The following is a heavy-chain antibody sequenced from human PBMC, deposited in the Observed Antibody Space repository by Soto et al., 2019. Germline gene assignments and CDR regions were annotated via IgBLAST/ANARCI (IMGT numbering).Heavy chain of an antibody. CDR2: ISSSSSYI. Sequence: GGSLRLSCAASGFTFSSYSMNWVRQAPGKGLEWVSSISSSSSYIYYADSVKGRFTISRDNAKNSLYLQMNSLRAEDTAVYYCASSIAAAGAYYYGMDVWGQGTTVTVSS. J-gene: IGHJ6*02. V-gene: IGHV3-21*04. CDR1: GFTFSSYS. D-gene: IGHD6-13*01. CDR3: ASSIAAAGAYYYGMDV.